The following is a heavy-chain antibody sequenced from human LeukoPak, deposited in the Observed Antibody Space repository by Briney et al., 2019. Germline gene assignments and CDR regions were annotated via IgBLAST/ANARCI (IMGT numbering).Heavy chain of an antibody. D-gene: IGHD1-26*01. CDR1: GDSVSSSIAA. J-gene: IGHJ4*02. Sequence: SQTLSLTCAISGDSVSSSIAAWNWIRQSPSRGLEWLGRTYYRSKWYNDYGVSVKGRITFDPDTSKNLISLHLYSVTPEDTAVYYCVRLVGATQDYWGQGTLVTVSS. CDR3: VRLVGATQDY. V-gene: IGHV6-1*01. CDR2: TYYRSKWYN.